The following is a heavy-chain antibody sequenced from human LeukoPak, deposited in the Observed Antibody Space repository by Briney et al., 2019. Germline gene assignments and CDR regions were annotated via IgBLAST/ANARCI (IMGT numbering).Heavy chain of an antibody. Sequence: PSETLSLTCTVSGGSVTGYYWTWIRQPAGKGLEWIGRIFTDGGTSYNPSLKSRVTMSVDTSKNQLSLKLDSVTAADTAVYYCTREPLPWGQRILVTVSS. D-gene: IGHD1-26*01. V-gene: IGHV4-4*07. CDR2: IFTDGGT. CDR3: TREPLP. J-gene: IGHJ4*02. CDR1: GGSVTGYY.